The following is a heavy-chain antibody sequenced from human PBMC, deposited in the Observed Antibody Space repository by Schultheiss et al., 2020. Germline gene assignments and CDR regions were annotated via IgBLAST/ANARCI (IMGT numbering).Heavy chain of an antibody. CDR1: GFTFSDYY. V-gene: IGHV3-11*04. J-gene: IGHJ6*02. CDR3: ARERRANFWSGYPYYYGMDV. Sequence: SGSLRLSCAASGFTFSDYYMSWIRQAPGKGLEWVSYISSSGSTIYYADSVKGRFTISRDNAKNSLYLQMNSLRAEDTAVYYCARERRANFWSGYPYYYGMDVWGQGTTVTVSS. CDR2: ISSSGSTI. D-gene: IGHD3-3*01.